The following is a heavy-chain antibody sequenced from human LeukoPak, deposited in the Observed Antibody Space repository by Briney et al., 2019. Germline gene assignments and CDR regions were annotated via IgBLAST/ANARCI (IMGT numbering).Heavy chain of an antibody. CDR2: IIPILGIA. D-gene: IGHD3-10*01. CDR3: ARDAHYGSGSYPTFYYYYGMDV. J-gene: IGHJ6*02. V-gene: IGHV1-69*04. CDR1: GGTFSSYA. Sequence: GSSVKVSCKASGGTFSSYAISWVRQAPGQGLEWMGRIIPILGIANYAQKFQGRVTITADKSTSTAYMELSSLRSEGTAVYYCARDAHYGSGSYPTFYYYYGMDVWGQGTTVTVSS.